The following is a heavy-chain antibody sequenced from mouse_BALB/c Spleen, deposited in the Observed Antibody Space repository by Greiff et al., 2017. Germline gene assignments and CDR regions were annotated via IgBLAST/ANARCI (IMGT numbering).Heavy chain of an antibody. Sequence: VQLQQSGAELVRSGASVKLSCTASGFNIQDYYMHWVKQRPEQGLEWIGWIDPENGDTEYAPKFQGKATMTADTSSNTAYLQLSSLTSEDTAVYYCNAYYYGSSYGFAYWGQGTLVTVSA. CDR2: IDPENGDT. CDR1: GFNIQDYY. CDR3: NAYYYGSSYGFAY. D-gene: IGHD1-1*01. V-gene: IGHV14-4*02. J-gene: IGHJ3*01.